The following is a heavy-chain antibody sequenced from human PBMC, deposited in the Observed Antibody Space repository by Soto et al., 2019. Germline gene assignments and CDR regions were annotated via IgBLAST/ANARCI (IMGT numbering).Heavy chain of an antibody. J-gene: IGHJ6*02. D-gene: IGHD6-13*01. CDR1: GGSISGGDYY. Sequence: SETLSLTCTVSGGSISGGDYYWSWIRQPPGKGLEWIGYIYYSGSTYYNPSLKSRVTISVDTSKNQFSLKLSSVTAADMAVYYCARDSFSTAGEYYYYYAVHFWGQGTTVTVSS. CDR2: IYYSGST. V-gene: IGHV4-30-4*01. CDR3: ARDSFSTAGEYYYYYAVHF.